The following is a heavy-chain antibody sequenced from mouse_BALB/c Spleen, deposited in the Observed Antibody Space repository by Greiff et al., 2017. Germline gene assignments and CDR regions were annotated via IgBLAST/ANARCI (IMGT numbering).Heavy chain of an antibody. CDR3: ARSKYYYGSSNYYAMDY. Sequence: VQLHQSGPELVKPGASVKMSCKASGYTFTSYVMHWVKQKPGQGLEWIGYINPYNDGTKYNEKFKGKATLTSDKSSSTAYMELSSLTSEDSAVYYCARSKYYYGSSNYYAMDYWGQGTSVTVSS. V-gene: IGHV1-14*01. J-gene: IGHJ4*01. CDR2: INPYNDGT. CDR1: GYTFTSYV. D-gene: IGHD1-1*01.